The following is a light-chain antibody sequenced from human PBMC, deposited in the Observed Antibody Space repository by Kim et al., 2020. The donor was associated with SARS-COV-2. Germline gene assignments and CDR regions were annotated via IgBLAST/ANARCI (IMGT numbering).Light chain of an antibody. CDR2: YDS. CDR3: QVWDSSSDHWV. J-gene: IGLJ3*02. CDR1: NIGSKS. V-gene: IGLV3-21*04. Sequence: PGKTARITCGGNNIGSKSVHWYQQKPGQAPVLVIYYDSDRPSGMPERFSGSNSGNTATLTISRVEAGDEADYYCQVWDSSSDHWVFGGGTKVTVL.